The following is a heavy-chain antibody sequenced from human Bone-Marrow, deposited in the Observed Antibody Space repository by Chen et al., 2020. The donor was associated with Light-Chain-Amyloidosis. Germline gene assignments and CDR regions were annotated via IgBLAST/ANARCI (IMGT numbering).Heavy chain of an antibody. CDR3: ARGRCGGGSCYTYYYYYGMDV. D-gene: IGHD2-15*01. J-gene: IGHJ6*02. Sequence: QVQLQQWGAGLLKPSETLSLTCAVYGGSFSGYYWSWIRQPPGKGLEWIGEINHSGSTNYNPSLKSRVTISVDTAKNQFSLKLGSVTAADTAVYYCARGRCGGGSCYTYYYYYGMDVWGQGTTVTVSS. CDR1: GGSFSGYY. V-gene: IGHV4-34*01. CDR2: INHSGST.